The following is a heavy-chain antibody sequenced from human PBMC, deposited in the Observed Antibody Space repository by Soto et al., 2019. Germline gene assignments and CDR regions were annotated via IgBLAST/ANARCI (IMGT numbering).Heavy chain of an antibody. D-gene: IGHD2-8*01. Sequence: GGSLRLSCSASGFTFSSYAMHWVCQAPGKGLEYVSAISSNGGSTYYADSVKGRFTISRDNSKNTLYLQMSSLRAEDTAVYYCVKDGLREGGYCTNGVCPLNWFDPWGQGTLVTVSS. V-gene: IGHV3-64D*06. CDR2: ISSNGGST. CDR3: VKDGLREGGYCTNGVCPLNWFDP. J-gene: IGHJ5*02. CDR1: GFTFSSYA.